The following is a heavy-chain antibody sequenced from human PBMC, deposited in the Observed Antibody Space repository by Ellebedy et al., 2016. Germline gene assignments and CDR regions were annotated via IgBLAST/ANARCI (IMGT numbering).Heavy chain of an antibody. J-gene: IGHJ4*02. CDR2: IKEDGSNK. CDR3: ARDPDCGSTSCYYNY. V-gene: IGHV3-7*01. Sequence: GESLKISCAASGFSFSTYYMSWVRQAPGKGLEWVANIKEDGSNKYYVDSVRGRFTISRDNAKNSLYLQMNSLRAEDTAVYYCARDPDCGSTSCYYNYWGQGTLVTVSS. CDR1: GFSFSTYY. D-gene: IGHD2-2*01.